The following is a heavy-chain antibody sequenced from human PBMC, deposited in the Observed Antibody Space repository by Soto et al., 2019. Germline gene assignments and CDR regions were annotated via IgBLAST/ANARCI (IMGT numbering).Heavy chain of an antibody. J-gene: IGHJ4*02. V-gene: IGHV4-31*03. D-gene: IGHD4-17*01. CDR2: IYYSGST. CDR1: GGSISSGGYY. Sequence: QVQLQESGPGLLKPSQTLSLTCTVPGGSISSGGYYWSWIRQHPGKGLGWIGYIYYSGSTYYNPSLKGRVTISVETSKNQFSLKLSSVTAADTAVYYCARDFNYGGYFDYWGQGTLVTVSS. CDR3: ARDFNYGGYFDY.